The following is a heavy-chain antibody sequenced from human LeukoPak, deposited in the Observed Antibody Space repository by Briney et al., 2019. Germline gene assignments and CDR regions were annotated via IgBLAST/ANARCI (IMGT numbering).Heavy chain of an antibody. J-gene: IGHJ4*02. Sequence: GGSLRLSCAASGFTFSSYSMNWVRQAPGKGLEWVSSISSSSSYIYYADSVKGRFTISRDNAKNSLYLQMNSLRAEDTAVYYCARDRLERSGSYLPFDYWGQGTLVTVSS. CDR2: ISSSSSYI. CDR1: GFTFSSYS. CDR3: ARDRLERSGSYLPFDY. V-gene: IGHV3-21*01. D-gene: IGHD1-26*01.